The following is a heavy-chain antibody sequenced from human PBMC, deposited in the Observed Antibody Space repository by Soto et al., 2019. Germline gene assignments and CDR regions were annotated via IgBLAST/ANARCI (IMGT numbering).Heavy chain of an antibody. CDR1: GGSFSGYY. CDR3: ARDLNYVWGSYDYYYGMDV. J-gene: IGHJ6*02. D-gene: IGHD3-16*01. CDR2: INHSGST. Sequence: SETLSLTCAVYGGSFSGYYWSWIRQPPGKGLEWIGEINHSGSTNYNPSLKSRVTISVDTSKNQFSLKLSSVTAADTAVYYCARDLNYVWGSYDYYYGMDVWGQGTTVTVSS. V-gene: IGHV4-34*01.